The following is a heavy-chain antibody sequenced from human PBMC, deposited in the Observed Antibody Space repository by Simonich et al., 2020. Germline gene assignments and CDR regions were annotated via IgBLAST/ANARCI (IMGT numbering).Heavy chain of an antibody. Sequence: EVQLVESGGGLVQPGGSLRLSCAASGFTFSSYWMSWVRQAPGKGLEWVAKIEQDGSEKYYVDSVKGRFTISRDNAKNSLYLQMNSLRAEDTAVYYCARDREVYGSGSYYNYWGQGTLVTVSS. CDR3: ARDREVYGSGSYYNY. D-gene: IGHD3-10*01. CDR1: GFTFSSYW. V-gene: IGHV3-7*01. J-gene: IGHJ4*02. CDR2: IEQDGSEK.